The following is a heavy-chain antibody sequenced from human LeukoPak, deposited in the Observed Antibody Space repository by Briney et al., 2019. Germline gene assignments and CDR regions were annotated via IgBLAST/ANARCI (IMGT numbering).Heavy chain of an antibody. Sequence: GGSLRLSCAASGFTFSSYSMNWVRQAPGKGLEWVSYISNTGSSIDYADSVKGRFTISRDNAKNSLYLQMNSLRAEDTAVYYCARVVYSGYDLRGAMDVWGKGTTVTVSS. CDR2: ISNTGSSI. CDR3: ARVVYSGYDLRGAMDV. D-gene: IGHD5-12*01. V-gene: IGHV3-48*01. CDR1: GFTFSSYS. J-gene: IGHJ6*03.